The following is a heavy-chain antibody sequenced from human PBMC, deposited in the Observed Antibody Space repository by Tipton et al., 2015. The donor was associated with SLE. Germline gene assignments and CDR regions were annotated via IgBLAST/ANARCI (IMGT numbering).Heavy chain of an antibody. D-gene: IGHD5-24*01. CDR3: AREGRWLQVDY. CDR2: IYYSGST. V-gene: IGHV4-59*11. J-gene: IGHJ4*02. CDR1: GGSISSHY. Sequence: TLSLTCTVSGGSISSHYWSWIRPPPGKGLEWFGYIYYSGSTNYNPSLKSRVTISVDTSKNQFSLKLSSVTAADTAVYYCAREGRWLQVDYWGQGTLVTVSS.